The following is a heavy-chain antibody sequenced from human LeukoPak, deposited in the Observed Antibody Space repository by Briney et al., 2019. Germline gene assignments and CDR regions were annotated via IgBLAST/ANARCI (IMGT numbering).Heavy chain of an antibody. D-gene: IGHD3-10*01. CDR2: IGGSGSST. CDR1: GFRFSNYA. V-gene: IGHV3-23*01. CDR3: AKLWFGELGAVYFDY. Sequence: GGSLRLSCAASGFRFSNYAMSWVRQAPGKGLKWVSGIGGSGSSTYYADSVKGRFTISGDNSKNTLYLQMNSLRAEDTAVYYCAKLWFGELGAVYFDYWGQGTLVTVSS. J-gene: IGHJ4*02.